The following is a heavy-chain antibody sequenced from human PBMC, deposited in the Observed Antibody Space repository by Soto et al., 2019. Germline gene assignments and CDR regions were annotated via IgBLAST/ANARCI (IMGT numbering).Heavy chain of an antibody. CDR2: IYYNGNS. CDR3: ARYTWGLNRREN. J-gene: IGHJ4*02. D-gene: IGHD1-26*01. V-gene: IGHV4-30-4*08. CDR1: GGSITSGDYY. Sequence: QVHLQESGPGLVRPSQTLSLTCNVSGGSITSGDYYWSWIRQPPGKGLEWIGYIYYNGNSYYNPSLVSRVTISIDTSKNHLSLKLTSVTVADTAVYYCARYTWGLNRRENWGQGTLVTVSS.